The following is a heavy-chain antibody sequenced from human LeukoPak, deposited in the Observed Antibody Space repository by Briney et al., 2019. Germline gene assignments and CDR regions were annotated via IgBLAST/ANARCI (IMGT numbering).Heavy chain of an antibody. D-gene: IGHD3-10*01. CDR3: ARSPARVVRGVLGHYYGTDV. Sequence: SETLSLTCAVYGGSFSGYYWSWIRQPPGKGLEWIGEINHSGSTNYNPSLKSRVTISVDTSKNQFSLKLSSVTAADTAVYYCARSPARVVRGVLGHYYGTDVWGQGTTVTVSS. CDR2: INHSGST. V-gene: IGHV4-34*01. CDR1: GGSFSGYY. J-gene: IGHJ6*02.